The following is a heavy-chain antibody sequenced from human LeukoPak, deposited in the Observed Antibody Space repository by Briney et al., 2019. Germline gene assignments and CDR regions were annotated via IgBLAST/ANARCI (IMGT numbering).Heavy chain of an antibody. V-gene: IGHV3-21*01. CDR1: GFTFSSYS. CDR3: ARVPVLRLLEWQVNYMDV. CDR2: ISSTSRCM. J-gene: IGHJ6*03. D-gene: IGHD3-3*01. Sequence: PGGSLRLSCAASGFTFSSYSMNWVRQAPGKGLEWVSSISSTSRCMYYVDSVKGRFTISRDNARNSLYLQMTSLRADDTAVYYCARVPVLRLLEWQVNYMDVWGKGTTVTVSS.